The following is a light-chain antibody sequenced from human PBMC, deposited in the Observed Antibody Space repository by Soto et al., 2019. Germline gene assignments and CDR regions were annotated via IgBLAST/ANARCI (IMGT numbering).Light chain of an antibody. V-gene: IGKV1-5*01. Sequence: DIQITQSPSPLAASVGDRVTITCRASQSISGWLAWYQQKPGKAPKLLIYDASSLESGVPSRFSGSGSGTEFTLTISSLQPDDFATYYCQQYNSYSLTFGQGTKVDI. CDR3: QQYNSYSLT. J-gene: IGKJ1*01. CDR2: DAS. CDR1: QSISGW.